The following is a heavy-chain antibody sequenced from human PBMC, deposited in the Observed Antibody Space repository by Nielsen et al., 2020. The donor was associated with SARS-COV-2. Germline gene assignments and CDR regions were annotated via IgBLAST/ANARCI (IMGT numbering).Heavy chain of an antibody. CDR3: ARDGIIVVVTATPSPSYFDY. Sequence: WIRQPPGKGLVWVSRINSDGSSTSYADSVKGRFTISRDNAKNTLYLQMNSLRAEDTAVYYCARDGIIVVVTATPSPSYFDYWGQGTLVTVSS. D-gene: IGHD2-21*02. CDR2: INSDGSST. V-gene: IGHV3-74*01. J-gene: IGHJ4*02.